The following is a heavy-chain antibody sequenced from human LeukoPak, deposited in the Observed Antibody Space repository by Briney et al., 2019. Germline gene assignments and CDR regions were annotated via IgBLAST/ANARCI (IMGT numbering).Heavy chain of an antibody. CDR1: GSTFSSYW. D-gene: IGHD7-27*01. CDR3: VRRQTSTWGFDH. J-gene: IGHJ4*02. Sequence: GGSLRLSCAASGSTFSSYWMHWLRQAPGKGLVWVSRINSDGSSTKYADSVKGRFTISRDNAKNTLYLQMNRMRAENTALYYCVRRQTSTWGFDHWGQGTLVTVSS. V-gene: IGHV3-74*03. CDR2: INSDGSST.